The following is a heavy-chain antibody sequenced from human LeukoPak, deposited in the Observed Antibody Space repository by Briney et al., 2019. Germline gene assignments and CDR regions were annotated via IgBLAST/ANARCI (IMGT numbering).Heavy chain of an antibody. CDR3: ARDGYSSSWPEYFQH. J-gene: IGHJ1*01. CDR2: ISYDGSNK. D-gene: IGHD6-13*01. CDR1: GFTFSSYG. Sequence: PGRSLRLSCAASGFTFSSYGMHWVRQAPGKGLEWVAVISYDGSNKYYADSVKGRFTISRDNSKNTLYLQMNSLRAEDTAVYYCARDGYSSSWPEYFQHWGQGTLVTVSS. V-gene: IGHV3-30*03.